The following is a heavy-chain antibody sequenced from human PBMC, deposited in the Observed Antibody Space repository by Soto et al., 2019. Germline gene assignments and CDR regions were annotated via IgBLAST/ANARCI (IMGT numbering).Heavy chain of an antibody. CDR3: ARDHLRYYYGSGSYYSDAFDI. Sequence: QVQLVQSGAEVKKPGASVKVSCKASGYTFTSYGISWVRQAPGQGLEWMGGISAYNGNTNYAQKLQGRVTMTTDTSTSTAYMELRSLRSDDTAVYYCARDHLRYYYGSGSYYSDAFDIWGQGTMVTVSS. V-gene: IGHV1-18*01. CDR1: GYTFTSYG. J-gene: IGHJ3*02. D-gene: IGHD3-10*01. CDR2: ISAYNGNT.